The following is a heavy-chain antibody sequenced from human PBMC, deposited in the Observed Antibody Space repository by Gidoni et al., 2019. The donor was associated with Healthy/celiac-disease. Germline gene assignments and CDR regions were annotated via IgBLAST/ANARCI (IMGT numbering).Heavy chain of an antibody. CDR3: ARPSEGWDLPADYFDY. V-gene: IGHV3-30-3*01. J-gene: IGHJ4*02. Sequence: QVQLVESGGGVVQPGRCLGLSCAASGFTFNSYAMHWVRQAPGKGLEWVSLISYDGSNKYYADSVKGRFTISRDNSKSTLSLQMNSLRPEDTAVYYCARPSEGWDLPADYFDYWGQVTLVTVSS. CDR2: ISYDGSNK. D-gene: IGHD1-26*01. CDR1: GFTFNSYA.